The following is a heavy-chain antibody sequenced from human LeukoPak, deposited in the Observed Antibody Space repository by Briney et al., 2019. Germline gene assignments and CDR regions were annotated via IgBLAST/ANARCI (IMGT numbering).Heavy chain of an antibody. V-gene: IGHV3-74*01. CDR2: IKNDGST. D-gene: IGHD6-13*01. CDR3: ARHSRGRWYVFDY. J-gene: IGHJ4*02. CDR1: GFTISGSW. Sequence: PGGSLRLSCAASGFTISGSWMNWVRQAPGKGLVWVSRIKNDGSTTYADSVRGRFTISRDNSNNTLYLQMNSLRAEDTAVYYCARHSRGRWYVFDYWGQGTLVTVSS.